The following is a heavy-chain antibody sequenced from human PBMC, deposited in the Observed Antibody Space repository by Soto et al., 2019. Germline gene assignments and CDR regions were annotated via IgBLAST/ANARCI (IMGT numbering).Heavy chain of an antibody. D-gene: IGHD1-20*01. CDR2: TYYRSKWYN. V-gene: IGHV6-1*01. CDR3: ARDGISPYYYYYGMDV. Sequence: QSQTLSLTCAISGDSVSSNSAAWNWIRQSPSRGLEWLGRTYYRSKWYNDYAVSVKSRITINPDTSKNQFSLQLNSVTPEDTAVYYCARDGISPYYYYYGMDVWGQGTTVTVSS. CDR1: GDSVSSNSAA. J-gene: IGHJ6*02.